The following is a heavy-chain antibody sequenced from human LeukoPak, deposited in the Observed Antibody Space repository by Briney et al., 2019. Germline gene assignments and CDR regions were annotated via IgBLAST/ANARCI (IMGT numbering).Heavy chain of an antibody. CDR3: ARDSLVLEPAA. Sequence: GGSLRLSCAASGFTFSSYSMNWVRQAPGKGLEWLSSISSGSGYIFYADSVKGRFTISRDNAKNSLYLQMNSLRSEDTAVYYCARDSLVLEPAAWGQGALVTVSS. CDR1: GFTFSSYS. CDR2: ISSGSGYI. V-gene: IGHV3-21*01. D-gene: IGHD2-2*01. J-gene: IGHJ4*02.